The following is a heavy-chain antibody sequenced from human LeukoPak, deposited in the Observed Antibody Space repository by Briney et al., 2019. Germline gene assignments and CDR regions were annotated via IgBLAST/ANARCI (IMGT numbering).Heavy chain of an antibody. CDR2: INQDGSEK. CDR1: RFTFSSFW. Sequence: GGSLRLSCAVSRFTFSSFWMSWVRQAPGKGLEWVANINQDGSEKYYLDSVKGRFTISRDNAENSLFLQMNSLRAEDTAVYYCARDEPYSSSWYTLYYYYYGMDVWGQGTTVTVSS. CDR3: ARDEPYSSSWYTLYYYYYGMDV. V-gene: IGHV3-7*01. D-gene: IGHD6-13*01. J-gene: IGHJ6*02.